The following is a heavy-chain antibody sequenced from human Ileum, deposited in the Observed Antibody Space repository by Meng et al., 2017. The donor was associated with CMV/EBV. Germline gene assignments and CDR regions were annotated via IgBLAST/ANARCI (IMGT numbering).Heavy chain of an antibody. Sequence: VQLQESGPGLVKTSETLSLTCTVSRGSISDYYWSWIRQPPGKGLEWIGNIYYNGGTNYNPSLKSRVTISVDTSKNQFSLKLPSVTATDTAVYYCARAATCCHPHFDYWGQGTLVTVSS. J-gene: IGHJ4*02. CDR1: RGSISDYY. V-gene: IGHV4-59*01. CDR3: ARAATCCHPHFDY. CDR2: IYYNGGT. D-gene: IGHD2-2*01.